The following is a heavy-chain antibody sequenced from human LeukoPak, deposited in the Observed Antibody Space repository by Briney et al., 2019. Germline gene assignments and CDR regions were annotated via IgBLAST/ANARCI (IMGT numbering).Heavy chain of an antibody. CDR3: ASGGSYFDY. CDR2: ISSSSSYI. D-gene: IGHD3-10*01. CDR1: GFTFSRYG. V-gene: IGHV3-21*01. J-gene: IGHJ4*02. Sequence: PGGSLRLSCVASGFTFSRYGIHWVRQAPGKGLEWVSSISSSSSYIYYADSVKGRFTISRDNAKNSLYLQMNSLTVEDTAVYYCASGGSYFDYWGQGTLVTVSS.